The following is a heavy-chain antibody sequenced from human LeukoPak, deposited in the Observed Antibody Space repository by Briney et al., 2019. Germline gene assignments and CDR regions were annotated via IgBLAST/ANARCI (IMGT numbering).Heavy chain of an antibody. D-gene: IGHD5-24*01. Sequence: PGGSLRLSCAASGFTLTTYWMHWVRQAPGKGLVWVSRISIDGSRTSYADSVRGRFTISRDNAKNTLYLQMNSLRAEDTAVYYCAREVETSQNYYMDVWGKGTTVTVSS. CDR3: AREVETSQNYYMDV. CDR1: GFTLTTYW. J-gene: IGHJ6*03. V-gene: IGHV3-74*01. CDR2: ISIDGSRT.